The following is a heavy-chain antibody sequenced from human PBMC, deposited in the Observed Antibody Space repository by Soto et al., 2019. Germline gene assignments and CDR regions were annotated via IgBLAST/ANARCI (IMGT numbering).Heavy chain of an antibody. V-gene: IGHV4-59*01. Sequence: SETLSLTCTVSGGSISSYYWSWIRQPPGKGLEWIGYIYYSGSTNYNPSLKSRVTISVDTSKNQFSLKLSSVTAADTAVYYCARAPRLTYYYDSSGLYYFDYWGQGTLVTVSS. J-gene: IGHJ4*02. CDR3: ARAPRLTYYYDSSGLYYFDY. D-gene: IGHD3-22*01. CDR2: IYYSGST. CDR1: GGSISSYY.